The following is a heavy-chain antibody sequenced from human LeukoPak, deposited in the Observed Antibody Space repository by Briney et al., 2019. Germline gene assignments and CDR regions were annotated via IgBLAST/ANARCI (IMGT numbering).Heavy chain of an antibody. D-gene: IGHD2-15*01. CDR1: GSRFTNNW. V-gene: IGHV5-51*01. J-gene: IGHJ5*02. CDR2: TYPGDSNT. Sequence: GEPLKISCKGSGSRFTNNWIGWVRQLPGKGLEWMGITYPGDSNTRYSPSFQGQVTISADKSISSAYLQWSSLKASDTAMYYCVRSPACSSGTCYPNWFDPWGQGTLVTVSS. CDR3: VRSPACSSGTCYPNWFDP.